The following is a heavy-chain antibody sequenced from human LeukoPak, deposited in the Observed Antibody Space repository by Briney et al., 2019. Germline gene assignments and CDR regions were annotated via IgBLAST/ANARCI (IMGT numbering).Heavy chain of an antibody. Sequence: SETLSLTCTVSGGSISSYYWSWIRQPPGKRLEWIGYIYYSGSTNYNPSLKSRVTISVDTSKNQFSLKLSSVTAADTAVYYCASTIAVAGNSRWFDPWGQGTLVTVSS. CDR2: IYYSGST. D-gene: IGHD6-19*01. V-gene: IGHV4-59*01. CDR3: ASTIAVAGNSRWFDP. CDR1: GGSISSYY. J-gene: IGHJ5*02.